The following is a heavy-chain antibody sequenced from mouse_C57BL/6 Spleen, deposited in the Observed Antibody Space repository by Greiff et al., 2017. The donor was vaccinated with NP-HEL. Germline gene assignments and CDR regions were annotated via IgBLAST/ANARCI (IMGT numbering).Heavy chain of an antibody. CDR1: GYAFSSSW. CDR2: IYPGDGDT. D-gene: IGHD1-1*01. CDR3: ARETVVAHFDY. Sequence: VQLQQSGPELVKPGASVKISCKASGYAFSSSWMNWVKQRPGKGLEWIGRIYPGDGDTNYNGKFKGKATLTADKSSSTAYMQLSSLTSEDSAVYFCARETVVAHFDYWGQGTTLTVSS. V-gene: IGHV1-82*01. J-gene: IGHJ2*01.